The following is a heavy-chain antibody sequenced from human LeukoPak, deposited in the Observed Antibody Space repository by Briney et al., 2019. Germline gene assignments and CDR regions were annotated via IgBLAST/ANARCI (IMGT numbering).Heavy chain of an antibody. V-gene: IGHV1-2*02. CDR3: AIRMQSGAFDI. CDR1: GYTFTGYF. CDR2: INPNSGGT. J-gene: IGHJ3*02. D-gene: IGHD2-8*01. Sequence: ASVKVSCKASGYTFTGYFMHWVRQAPGQGLEWMGWINPNSGGTNYAQKFQGRVTMTRDTSISTAYMELSRLRPDDTAVYYCAIRMQSGAFDIWGQGTMVTVSS.